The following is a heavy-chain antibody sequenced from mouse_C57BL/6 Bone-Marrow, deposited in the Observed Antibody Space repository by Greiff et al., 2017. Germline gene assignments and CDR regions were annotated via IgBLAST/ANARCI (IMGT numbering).Heavy chain of an antibody. D-gene: IGHD1-3*01. Sequence: QVQLQQSGAELARPAASVKMSCKASGYTFTSYTMHWVQQRPGQGLEWIGYITPSSGYTKYNQKFKDKATLTADKSSSTAYMQLSSLTSEDSAVYYCARLGSSPFDYWGQGTTLTVSS. J-gene: IGHJ2*01. CDR1: GYTFTSYT. CDR2: ITPSSGYT. CDR3: ARLGSSPFDY. V-gene: IGHV1-4*01.